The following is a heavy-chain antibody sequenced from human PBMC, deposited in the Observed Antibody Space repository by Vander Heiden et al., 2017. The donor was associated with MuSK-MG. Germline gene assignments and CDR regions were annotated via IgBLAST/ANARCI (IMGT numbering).Heavy chain of an antibody. V-gene: IGHV1-69*01. Sequence: QVQLVQSGAEVKKPGSSVKVSCKASGGTFRSYAISWVRQAPGQGLEWMGGIIPIFGTANYAQKFQGRVTITADESTSTAYMELSSLRSEETAVYYCARGQFAAMVSGFYYYGMDVWGQGTTVTVSS. CDR1: GGTFRSYA. D-gene: IGHD5-18*01. J-gene: IGHJ6*02. CDR2: IIPIFGTA. CDR3: ARGQFAAMVSGFYYYGMDV.